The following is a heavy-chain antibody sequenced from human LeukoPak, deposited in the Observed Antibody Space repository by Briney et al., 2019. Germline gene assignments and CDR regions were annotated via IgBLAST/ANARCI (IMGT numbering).Heavy chain of an antibody. CDR1: GGSISSYY. Sequence: SETLSLTCTVSGGSISSYYWSWIRQPPGKGLEWIGRIYTSGSTNCNPSLKSRVTMSVDTSKNQFSLKLSSVTAADTAVYYCARASRLWFGELSLGWFDPWGQGTLVTVSS. CDR3: ARASRLWFGELSLGWFDP. V-gene: IGHV4-4*07. CDR2: IYTSGST. D-gene: IGHD3-10*01. J-gene: IGHJ5*02.